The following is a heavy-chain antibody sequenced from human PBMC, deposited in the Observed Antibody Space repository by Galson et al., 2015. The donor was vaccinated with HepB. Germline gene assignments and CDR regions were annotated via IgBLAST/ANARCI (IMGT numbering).Heavy chain of an antibody. CDR2: IIPILGIA. CDR1: GGTFSSYT. D-gene: IGHD5-12*01. Sequence: SVKVSCKASGGTFSSYTISWVRQAPGQGLEWMGRIIPILGIANYAQKFQGRVTITADKSTSTAYMELSSLRSEDTAVYYCASSLIVATIGGDFFDYWGQGTLVTVSS. J-gene: IGHJ4*02. V-gene: IGHV1-69*02. CDR3: ASSLIVATIGGDFFDY.